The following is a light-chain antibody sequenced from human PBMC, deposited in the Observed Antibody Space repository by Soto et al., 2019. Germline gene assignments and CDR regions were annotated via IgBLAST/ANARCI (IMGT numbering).Light chain of an antibody. CDR1: SSDVGGYNY. V-gene: IGLV2-14*01. J-gene: IGLJ2*01. CDR3: SSYTSSSTLV. Sequence: QSVLTQPASVSGSPGQSITISCTGTSSDVGGYNYVSWYQQHPGKAPKLMIYDVSNRPSGVSNCFSGSKSGNTASLTISGLQAEDEADYYCSSYTSSSTLVFGRGTKLTVL. CDR2: DVS.